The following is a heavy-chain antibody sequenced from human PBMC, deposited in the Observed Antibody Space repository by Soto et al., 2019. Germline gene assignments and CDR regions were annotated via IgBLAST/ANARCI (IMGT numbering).Heavy chain of an antibody. CDR3: ARPPSATRYSGSYPSAFDS. D-gene: IGHD1-26*01. CDR2: IYPGDSDT. CDR1: GYSFTSYW. V-gene: IGHV5-51*01. Sequence: GESLNISCKGSGYSFTSYWIGWVRQMPGKGLEWMGIIYPGDSDTRYSPSFQGQVTISADKSISTAYLQWSSLKASDTAMYYCARPPSATRYSGSYPSAFDSWGQGTMVTV. J-gene: IGHJ3*02.